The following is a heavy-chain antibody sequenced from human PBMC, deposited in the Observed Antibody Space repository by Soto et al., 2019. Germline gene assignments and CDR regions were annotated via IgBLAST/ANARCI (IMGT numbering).Heavy chain of an antibody. D-gene: IGHD2-8*02. CDR3: TDTGPGG. J-gene: IGHJ4*02. CDR2: IYSNGNT. CDR1: GDSINNYY. Sequence: ASETLSLTCTVSGDSINNYYWSWMRLPAGKGLEWIGRIYSNGNTYYNPSLKSRVSMSVDTSKNQFSLKLSSVTAADTAVYYCTDTGPGGWGQGTLVTVSS. V-gene: IGHV4-4*07.